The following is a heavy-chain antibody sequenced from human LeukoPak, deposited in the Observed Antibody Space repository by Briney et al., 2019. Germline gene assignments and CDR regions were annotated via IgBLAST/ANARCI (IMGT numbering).Heavy chain of an antibody. CDR2: IASDGSAQ. Sequence: GGSLRLSCAASGFTSSSHGTQWVRQAPGKGLEWVTVIASDGSAQYYTDSVKGRFTTSRDNSKNMLYLQMDSLRTEDTAVYYCAREASVTNWYFDLWGRGALVSVSS. V-gene: IGHV3-30*03. J-gene: IGHJ2*01. D-gene: IGHD2-2*01. CDR1: GFTSSSHG. CDR3: AREASVTNWYFDL.